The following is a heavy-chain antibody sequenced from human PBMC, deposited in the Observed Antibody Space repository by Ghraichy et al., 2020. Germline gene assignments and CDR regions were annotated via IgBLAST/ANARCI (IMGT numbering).Heavy chain of an antibody. D-gene: IGHD6-6*01. Sequence: SLRLSCAASGFTFADYAMHWVRQAPGKGLEWVSTISWNSGSIGYADSVKGRFTISRDNAKNSLYLQMKSLRAEDTALYYCVREIGASSSYYFDYWGQGTLVTVSS. CDR3: VREIGASSSYYFDY. J-gene: IGHJ4*02. CDR2: ISWNSGSI. CDR1: GFTFADYA. V-gene: IGHV3-9*01.